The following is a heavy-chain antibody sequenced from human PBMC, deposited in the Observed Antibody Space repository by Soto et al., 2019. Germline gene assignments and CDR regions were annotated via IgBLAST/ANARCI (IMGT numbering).Heavy chain of an antibody. CDR1: GFTFSSYW. J-gene: IGHJ4*02. D-gene: IGHD4-17*01. CDR2: INSDGSST. Sequence: GSRILSCVASGFTFSSYWMHWVRQAPGKGLVWVSRINSDGSSTSYADSVKGRFTISRDNAKNTLYLQMNSLRAEDTAVYYCARVPATVTKHWGQGTLVTVPQ. CDR3: ARVPATVTKH. V-gene: IGHV3-74*01.